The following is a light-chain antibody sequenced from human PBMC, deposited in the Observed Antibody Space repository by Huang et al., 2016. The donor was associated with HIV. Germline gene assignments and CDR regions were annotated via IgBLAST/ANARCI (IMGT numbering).Light chain of an antibody. CDR3: MQALQTPLT. CDR2: VAS. CDR1: QSLLHRNGNNY. Sequence: DIVMTQSPLSLSVTPGEPASISCRSSQSLLHRNGNNYLDWYLQKPGQSPQLLIYVASNRASGIPDRFNGSGSGTDFTLKISRVEAEDVGVYYCMQALQTPLTFGGGTKVEVK. J-gene: IGKJ4*01. V-gene: IGKV2-28*01.